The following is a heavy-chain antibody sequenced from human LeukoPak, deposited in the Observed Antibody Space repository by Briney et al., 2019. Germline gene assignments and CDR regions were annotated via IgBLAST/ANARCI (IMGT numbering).Heavy chain of an antibody. V-gene: IGHV1-24*01. CDR3: ARDAPDYYDSSGTIRGGHFDY. D-gene: IGHD3-22*01. J-gene: IGHJ4*02. CDR2: FDPEDGET. Sequence: GASVKVSCKVSGYTPTELSMHWVRQAPGKGLEWMGGFDPEDGETIYAQKFQGRVTMTEDTSTDTAYMELSSLRSDDTAVYYCARDAPDYYDSSGTIRGGHFDYWGQGTLVTVSS. CDR1: GYTPTELS.